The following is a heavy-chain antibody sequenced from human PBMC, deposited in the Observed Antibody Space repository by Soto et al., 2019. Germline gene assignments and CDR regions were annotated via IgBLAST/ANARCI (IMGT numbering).Heavy chain of an antibody. J-gene: IGHJ4*02. Sequence: EVPLVESGGGLVQPGGSLRLSCTVSGFTFNHYWMNWVRQAPGKGLEWLANIKQDGSDKYYVDAVKGRFTISRDNAKKSLDLQMNSLRAEDTAVYCVSGRAFGDWGQGTLVTVSS. CDR3: SGRAFGD. CDR1: GFTFNHYW. D-gene: IGHD6-19*01. V-gene: IGHV3-7*01. CDR2: IKQDGSDK.